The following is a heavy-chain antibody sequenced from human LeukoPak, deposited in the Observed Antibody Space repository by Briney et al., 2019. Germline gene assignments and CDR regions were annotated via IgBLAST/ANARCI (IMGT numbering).Heavy chain of an antibody. Sequence: GGSLKLSCAASGFTFSGSAMHWVRQASGKGLEWVGRIRSKANSYATAYAASVKGRFTISRDDSKNTACLQMNSLKTEDTAVYYCTRLTHTRAFDIWGQGTMVTVSS. CDR3: TRLTHTRAFDI. CDR1: GFTFSGSA. D-gene: IGHD2-15*01. V-gene: IGHV3-73*01. CDR2: IRSKANSYAT. J-gene: IGHJ3*02.